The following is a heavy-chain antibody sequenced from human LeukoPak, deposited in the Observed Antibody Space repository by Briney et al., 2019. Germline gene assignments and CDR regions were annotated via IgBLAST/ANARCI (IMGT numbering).Heavy chain of an antibody. D-gene: IGHD2-8*02. CDR2: IYYSGSN. J-gene: IGHJ1*01. V-gene: IGHV4-59*01. Sequence: PSETLTLTCIVSGGSISSYYWSWIRQPPGKGLEWIGYIYYSGSNNYNPSLKSRVTISVDTSKNQFSLKLSSVTAADTAVYYCARDRLPRGVLVLCEPWREGTVVTVSS. CDR1: GGSISSYY. CDR3: ARDRLPRGVLVLCEP.